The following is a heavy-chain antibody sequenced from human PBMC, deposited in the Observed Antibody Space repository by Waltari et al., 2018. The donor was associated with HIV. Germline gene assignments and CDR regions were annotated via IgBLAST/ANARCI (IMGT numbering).Heavy chain of an antibody. Sequence: QLQLQESGPGLVKSPETLSLTCTVSGGSMTRSSYYWGWIRQPPGKGRGWIGGMSYSGSTYHNPSLRSRLTISVDTSKNQFSLKLTSVTAADTAVYYCARSFSGYSNYFDPWGQGTLVTVSS. CDR2: MSYSGST. CDR1: GGSMTRSSYY. J-gene: IGHJ5*02. V-gene: IGHV4-39*01. D-gene: IGHD4-4*01. CDR3: ARSFSGYSNYFDP.